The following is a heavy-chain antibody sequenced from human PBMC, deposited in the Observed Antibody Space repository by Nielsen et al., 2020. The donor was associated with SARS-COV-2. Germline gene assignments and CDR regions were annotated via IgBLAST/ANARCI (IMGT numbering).Heavy chain of an antibody. Sequence: SETLSLTCTVSGGSISSGDYFWSWIRQPPGKGLEWIGYISYSGSTKYNPSLKSRVTVSLDTSKNQFSLKLSSATAADTAVYYCARSFGDYEGGTYYYYYGMDVWGQGTTVTVSS. J-gene: IGHJ6*02. CDR2: ISYSGST. D-gene: IGHD4-17*01. CDR1: GGSISSGDYF. V-gene: IGHV4-61*08. CDR3: ARSFGDYEGGTYYYYYGMDV.